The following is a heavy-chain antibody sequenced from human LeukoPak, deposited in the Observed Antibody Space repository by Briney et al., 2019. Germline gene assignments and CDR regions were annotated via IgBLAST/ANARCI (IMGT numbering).Heavy chain of an antibody. Sequence: ASVKVSCKASGYTFTGYYMHWVRQAPGQGLEWMGWINPNSGGTNYAQKFQGWVTMTRDTSISTAYMELSRLRSDDTAVYYCARPRGSGWFYYFDYWGQGTLVTVSS. J-gene: IGHJ4*02. D-gene: IGHD6-19*01. V-gene: IGHV1-2*04. CDR3: ARPRGSGWFYYFDY. CDR2: INPNSGGT. CDR1: GYTFTGYY.